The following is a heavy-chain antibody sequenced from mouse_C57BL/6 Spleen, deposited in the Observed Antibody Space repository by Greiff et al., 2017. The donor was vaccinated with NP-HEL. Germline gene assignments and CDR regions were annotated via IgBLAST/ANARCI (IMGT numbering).Heavy chain of an antibody. J-gene: IGHJ3*01. CDR3: ARDDYGSSSGFAY. V-gene: IGHV1-78*01. Sequence: VQLQESDAELVKPGASVKISCKVSGYTFTDHTIHWMKQRPEQGLEWIGYIYPRDGSTKYNEKFKGKATLTADKSSSTAYMQLNSLTSEDSAVYFCARDDYGSSSGFAYWGQGTLVTVSA. CDR1: GYTFTDHT. CDR2: IYPRDGST. D-gene: IGHD1-1*01.